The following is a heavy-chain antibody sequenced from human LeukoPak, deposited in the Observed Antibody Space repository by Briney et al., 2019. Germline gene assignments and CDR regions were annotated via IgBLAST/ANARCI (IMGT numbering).Heavy chain of an antibody. CDR2: IIPIFGTA. CDR1: GGTFSSYA. CDR3: ARESTVTTSRLFDY. V-gene: IGHV1-69*13. J-gene: IGHJ4*02. Sequence: VKVSCKASGGTFSSYAISWVRQAPGQGLEWMGGIIPIFGTANYAQKFQGRVTITADESTSTAYMELSSLRSEDTAVYYCARESTVTTSRLFDYWGQGTLVTVSS. D-gene: IGHD4-17*01.